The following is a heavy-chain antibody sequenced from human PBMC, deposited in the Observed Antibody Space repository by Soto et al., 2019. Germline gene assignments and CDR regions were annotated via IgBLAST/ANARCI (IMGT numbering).Heavy chain of an antibody. CDR3: ARQYSNYWFDS. V-gene: IGHV5-51*01. D-gene: IGHD4-4*01. CDR1: GYSFSSYW. J-gene: IGHJ5*01. Sequence: PGESLKISCEGSGYSFSSYWIGWVRQMPGKGLEWMGIMYPGDSDIRYSPSFQGQVTISADKSISTAYLQWSSLKASDTAMYYCARQYSNYWFDSWGQGTLVTVSS. CDR2: MYPGDSDI.